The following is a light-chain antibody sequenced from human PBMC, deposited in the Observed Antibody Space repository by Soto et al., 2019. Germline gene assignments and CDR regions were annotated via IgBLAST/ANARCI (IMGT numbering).Light chain of an antibody. CDR3: QHLHNYPLT. Sequence: DIQLTQSPSFLSASVGDTVTITCRASQAIRSHLAWYQQKPGKAPKLLIYAASTLQSGVPSRFSGSGSGTEFTLTISSLQPEDFATYYCQHLHNYPLTFGPGVKVEVK. CDR1: QAIRSH. J-gene: IGKJ3*01. V-gene: IGKV1-9*01. CDR2: AAS.